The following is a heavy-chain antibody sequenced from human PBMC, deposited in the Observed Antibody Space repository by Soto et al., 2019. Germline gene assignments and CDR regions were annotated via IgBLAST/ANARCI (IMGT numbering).Heavy chain of an antibody. CDR3: VREKAVASTGWFDP. CDR2: IYTSGST. D-gene: IGHD6-19*01. Sequence: KTSETLSLTCTVSGDSFSSYYWSWIRQPAGEGLEWIGRIYTSGSTNCNPSLKSRVTMSVDTSKNQFSLKLSSVTAADTAVYYCVREKAVASTGWFDPWDQGTLVTVSS. J-gene: IGHJ5*02. V-gene: IGHV4-4*07. CDR1: GDSFSSYY.